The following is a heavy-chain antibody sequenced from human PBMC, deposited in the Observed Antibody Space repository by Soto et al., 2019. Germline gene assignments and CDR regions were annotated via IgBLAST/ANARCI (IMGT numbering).Heavy chain of an antibody. CDR1: GFTFSSYA. CDR3: AKDRLRFLGWLSGGHFGIDV. CDR2: ISGSGGST. D-gene: IGHD3-3*01. Sequence: EVQLLESGGGLVQPGGSLRLSCAASGFTFSSYAMSWVRQAPGKGLEWVSAISGSGGSTYYADSVKGRFTISRDNSKNTLFLQMNSPRAEDTAVYYCAKDRLRFLGWLSGGHFGIDVLGQGTTVTVSS. V-gene: IGHV3-23*01. J-gene: IGHJ6*02.